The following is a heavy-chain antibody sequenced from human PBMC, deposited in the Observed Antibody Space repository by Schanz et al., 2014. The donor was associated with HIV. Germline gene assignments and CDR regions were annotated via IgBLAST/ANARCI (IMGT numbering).Heavy chain of an antibody. J-gene: IGHJ4*02. CDR2: INPTNGKT. CDR1: GYSFTGYY. Sequence: QVQLVQSGAEVEKPGASAKVSCKASGYSFTGYYIHWVRQAPGQGLGWMGWINPTNGKTFYTQKFRCRVTTTRDTSVNTAYMEVSRLMSEDPAVYYCARNQYQMLPFDFWGQGTLVTVSS. D-gene: IGHD2-15*01. CDR3: ARNQYQMLPFDF. V-gene: IGHV1-2*02.